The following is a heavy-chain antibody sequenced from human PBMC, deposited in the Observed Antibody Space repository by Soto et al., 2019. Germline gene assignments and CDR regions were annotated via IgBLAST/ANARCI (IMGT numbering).Heavy chain of an antibody. CDR2: ISPAGSSI. CDR3: AKDRGGSGAFDI. V-gene: IGHV3-48*01. CDR1: GFSFSIYS. D-gene: IGHD3-10*01. Sequence: EGQLVEFGGGLVKPGGSLRLSCAASGFSFSIYSYNWVRQAPGKGLEWLSYISPAGSSIYYADSVKGRFTISRDSARDSVYLQMNIPRAEDTAVYYCAKDRGGSGAFDIWGQGTMVTVSS. J-gene: IGHJ3*02.